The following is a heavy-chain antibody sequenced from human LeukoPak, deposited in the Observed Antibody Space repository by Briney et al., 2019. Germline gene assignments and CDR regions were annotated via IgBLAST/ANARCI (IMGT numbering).Heavy chain of an antibody. V-gene: IGHV4-39*07. Sequence: SETLSLTCTVSGGSISSSSYYWGWIRQPPGKGLEWIGSIYYSGSTYYNPSLKSRVTISVDTSKNQFSLKLSSVTAADTAVYYCARDVGMYSSSSNYWGQGTLVTDSS. D-gene: IGHD6-6*01. CDR1: GGSISSSSYY. J-gene: IGHJ4*02. CDR2: IYYSGST. CDR3: ARDVGMYSSSSNY.